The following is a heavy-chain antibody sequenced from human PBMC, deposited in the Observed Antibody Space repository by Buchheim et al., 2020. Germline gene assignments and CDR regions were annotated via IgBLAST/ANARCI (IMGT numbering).Heavy chain of an antibody. J-gene: IGHJ4*02. CDR3: ARVQYYGSGSVDY. CDR2: ISYDGNNK. CDR1: GFTFSSYG. V-gene: IGHV3-30*03. D-gene: IGHD3-10*01. Sequence: QVQLVESGGGVVQPGRSLRLSCAASGFTFSSYGMHWVRQAPGKGLEWVAVISYDGNNKYYADSVKGRFTISRDNSKNTLYLQMNSLRADDTAVYYCARVQYYGSGSVDYWGQGTL.